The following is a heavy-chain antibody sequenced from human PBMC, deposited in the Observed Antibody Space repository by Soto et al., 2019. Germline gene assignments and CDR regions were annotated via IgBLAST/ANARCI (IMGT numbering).Heavy chain of an antibody. CDR1: GGSISSGGYY. CDR2: IYYSGST. J-gene: IGHJ6*02. Sequence: QVQLQESGPGLVKPSQTLSLTCTVSGGSISSGGYYWNWIRQHPGKGLEWIGYIYYSGSTYYNPSLESRVTISVDMSMNHFALKLRSVTAADTAVYYCASETPREYYGMDVWGQGTTVTVSS. V-gene: IGHV4-31*03. CDR3: ASETPREYYGMDV.